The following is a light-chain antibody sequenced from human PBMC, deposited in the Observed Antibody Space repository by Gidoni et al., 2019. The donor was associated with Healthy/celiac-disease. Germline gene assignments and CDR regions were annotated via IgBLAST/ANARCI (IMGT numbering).Light chain of an antibody. V-gene: IGKV1-5*01. J-gene: IGKJ4*01. Sequence: IQMTQSPSTLSASVGDRVTITCRASQSISSWLAWYQQKPGKAPKLLIYDASSLESGVPSRFSGSGSGTEFTLTISSLQPDDFATYYCQQYNSYSLTFGGXTKVEIK. CDR1: QSISSW. CDR2: DAS. CDR3: QQYNSYSLT.